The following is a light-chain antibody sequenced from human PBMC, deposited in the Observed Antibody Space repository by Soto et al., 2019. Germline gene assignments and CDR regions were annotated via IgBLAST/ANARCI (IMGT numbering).Light chain of an antibody. CDR2: LDSDGSH. CDR3: QTWGTGSNVV. Sequence: QPVLTQSPSASASLGASVKLTCTLSSGHSSYAIAWHQQQPEKGPRYLMKLDSDGSHTKGDAIPDRFSGSSSGAERYLTIASLQSEHEADYYLQTWGTGSNVVLGGGTKLTV. J-gene: IGLJ2*01. CDR1: SGHSSYA. V-gene: IGLV4-69*01.